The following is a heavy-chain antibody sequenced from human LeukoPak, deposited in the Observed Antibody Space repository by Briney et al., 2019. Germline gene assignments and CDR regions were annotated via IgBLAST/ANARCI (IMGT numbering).Heavy chain of an antibody. CDR3: ARRVVGDYSFDY. CDR1: SGDSMSYYY. CDR2: IYYSGST. D-gene: IGHD4-17*01. Sequence: PSETLSLTCTVSSGDSMSYYYWTWIRQPPGKGLEWIGYIYYSGSTNYNPSLKSRVTISVDTSKNQFSLKLSSVTAADTAVYYCARRVVGDYSFDYWGQGTLVTVSS. J-gene: IGHJ4*02. V-gene: IGHV4-59*08.